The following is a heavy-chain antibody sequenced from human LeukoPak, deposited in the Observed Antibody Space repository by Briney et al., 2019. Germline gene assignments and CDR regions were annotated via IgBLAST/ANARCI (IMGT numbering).Heavy chain of an antibody. CDR2: IYPGDPDT. V-gene: IGHV5-51*01. CDR3: AMARDAYNWGSHY. J-gene: IGHJ4*02. CDR1: GYTFTTYW. D-gene: IGHD5-24*01. Sequence: GESLKISCKGSGYTFTTYWIGWVRQMSGKGLEWMGMIYPGDPDTRYSPSFQGQVTISADKSISTAYLQWSSLKASDTAIYYCAMARDAYNWGSHYWGQGTLVTVSS.